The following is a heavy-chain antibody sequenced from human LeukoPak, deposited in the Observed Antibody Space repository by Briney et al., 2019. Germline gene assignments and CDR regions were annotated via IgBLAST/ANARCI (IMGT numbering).Heavy chain of an antibody. V-gene: IGHV5-51*01. J-gene: IGHJ5*02. CDR2: IYPGDSDT. Sequence: GESLKISCKGSGSSFTSYWIGWLRRMPGKGLEGMGIIYPGDSDTRYSPSFQGQVTISADKSISTAYLQWSSLKASDTAMYYCARTATNWFDPWGQGTLVTVSS. CDR1: GSSFTSYW. D-gene: IGHD5-24*01. CDR3: ARTATNWFDP.